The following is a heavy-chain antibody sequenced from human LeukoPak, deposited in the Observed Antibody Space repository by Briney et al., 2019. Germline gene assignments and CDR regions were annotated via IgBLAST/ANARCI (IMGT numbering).Heavy chain of an antibody. CDR2: INPNSGGT. J-gene: IGHJ4*02. V-gene: IGHV1-2*02. CDR1: GYTFTSYY. Sequence: ASVKVSCKASGYTFTSYYMHWVRQAPGQGLEWMGWINPNSGGTNYAQKFQGRVTMTRDTSISTAYMELSRLRSDDTAVYYCARAYCGGDCYLNYWGQGTLVTVSS. CDR3: ARAYCGGDCYLNY. D-gene: IGHD2-21*02.